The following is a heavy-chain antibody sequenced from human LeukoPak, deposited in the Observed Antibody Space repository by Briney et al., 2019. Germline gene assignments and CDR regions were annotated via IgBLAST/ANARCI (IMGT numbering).Heavy chain of an antibody. V-gene: IGHV1-69*05. D-gene: IGHD4-17*01. CDR3: ARHYGDYPIPKNNYYYYGMDV. CDR1: GGTFSSYA. J-gene: IGHJ6*02. Sequence: SVTVSCKASGGTFSSYAISWVRQAPGQGLEWMGGIIPIFGTANYAQKFQGRVTITTDESTSTAYMELSSLRSEDTAVYYCARHYGDYPIPKNNYYYYGMDVWGQGTTVTVSS. CDR2: IIPIFGTA.